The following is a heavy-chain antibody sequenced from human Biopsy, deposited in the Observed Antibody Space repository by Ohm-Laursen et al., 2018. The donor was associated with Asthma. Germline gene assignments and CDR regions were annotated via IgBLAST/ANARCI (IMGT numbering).Heavy chain of an antibody. Sequence: SLRLSCAASGFTFSSYSMNWVRQAPGKGLEWVSSISSSSSYIYYADSVKGRFTIYRDNAKNSLYLQMNSLRDQDRAVYYCARPSAPFVVVCFDPWRQAPLLPLSS. D-gene: IGHD2-15*01. J-gene: IGHJ5*02. V-gene: IGHV3-21*01. CDR1: GFTFSSYS. CDR2: ISSSSSYI. CDR3: ARPSAPFVVVCFDP.